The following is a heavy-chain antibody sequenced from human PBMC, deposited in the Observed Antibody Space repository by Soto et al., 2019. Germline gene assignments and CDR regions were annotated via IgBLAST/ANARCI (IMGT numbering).Heavy chain of an antibody. Sequence: QVQLVQSGAEEKKPGASVKVSCKASGYTFTSYAMHWVRQAPGQRLEWMGWINAGNGNTKYSQKFQGRVTITRDTSASPAYMELSSLRSEDTAVYYCATENRYSGSGELGYWGQGTLVTVSS. CDR1: GYTFTSYA. J-gene: IGHJ4*02. CDR3: ATENRYSGSGELGY. V-gene: IGHV1-3*05. CDR2: INAGNGNT. D-gene: IGHD1-26*01.